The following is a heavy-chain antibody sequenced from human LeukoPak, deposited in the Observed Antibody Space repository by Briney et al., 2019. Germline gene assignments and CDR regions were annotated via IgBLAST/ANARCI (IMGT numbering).Heavy chain of an antibody. D-gene: IGHD3-10*01. CDR3: ARNYGSGYDAFDI. CDR1: GFTFSSYA. CDR2: ISYDGSNK. Sequence: PGGSLRLSCAASGFTFSSYAMHWVRQAPGKGLEWVAAISYDGSNKYYADSVKGRFTISRDNSKNTLYLQMNSLRAEDTAVYYCARNYGSGYDAFDIWGQGTMVTVSS. V-gene: IGHV3-30*04. J-gene: IGHJ3*02.